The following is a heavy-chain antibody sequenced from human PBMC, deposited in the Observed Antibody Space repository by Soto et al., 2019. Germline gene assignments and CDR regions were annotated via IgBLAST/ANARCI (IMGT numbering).Heavy chain of an antibody. V-gene: IGHV3-23*04. CDR2: ISGSGDAT. D-gene: IGHD3-22*01. Sequence: LVESGGGVVLPGGSLRLSCLASGFAFGSFAMSWVRQSPRRGLEWVAGISGSGDATYYTDSVKGRFTISRENFKNTGYLRINSLEGDDAAVYFCANGQYCSGVGCDDFFDSSRYSVQNWFDPWRKGTPVTVSP. J-gene: IGHJ5*02. CDR3: ANGQYCSGVGCDDFFDSSRYSVQNWFDP. CDR1: GFAFGSFA.